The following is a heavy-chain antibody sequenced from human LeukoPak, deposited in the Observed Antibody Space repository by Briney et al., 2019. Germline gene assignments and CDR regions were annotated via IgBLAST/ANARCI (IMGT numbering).Heavy chain of an antibody. J-gene: IGHJ4*02. CDR2: ISPSGGST. Sequence: ASVKVSCKAFGYTFTSNYMHWVRQAPGQGPEWMGVISPSGGSTTYAQKFQGRVTLTRDMSTSTDYLELSSLRSEDTAVYYCARGIVGATWLFDWPEYYFDYWGQGTLVTVSS. D-gene: IGHD1-26*01. CDR3: ARGIVGATWLFDWPEYYFDY. V-gene: IGHV1-46*01. CDR1: GYTFTSNY.